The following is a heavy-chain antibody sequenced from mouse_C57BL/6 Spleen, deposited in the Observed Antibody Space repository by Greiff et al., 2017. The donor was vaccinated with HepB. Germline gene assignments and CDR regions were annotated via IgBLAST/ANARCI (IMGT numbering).Heavy chain of an antibody. CDR2: IHPNSGST. V-gene: IGHV1-64*01. J-gene: IGHJ3*01. Sequence: QVQLQQPGAELVKPGASVKLSCKASGYTFTSYWMHWVKQRPGQGLEWIGMIHPNSGSTNYNEKFKSKATLTVDKSSSTAYMQLSSLTSEDSAVYYCARWGYDYGFAYWGQGTLVTVSA. D-gene: IGHD2-4*01. CDR1: GYTFTSYW. CDR3: ARWGYDYGFAY.